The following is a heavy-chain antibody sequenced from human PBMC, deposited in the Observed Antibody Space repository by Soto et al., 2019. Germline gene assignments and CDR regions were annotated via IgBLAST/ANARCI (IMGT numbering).Heavy chain of an antibody. D-gene: IGHD6-13*01. J-gene: IGHJ4*02. CDR1: GFTVSSNY. V-gene: IGHV3-53*01. CDR2: IYSGGST. Sequence: GGSLRLSCAASGFTVSSNYMSWVRQAPGKGLEWVSVIYSGGSTYYADSVKGRFTISRDNSKNTLYLQMNSLRAADTAVYYCARSALGNSWYFDYWGQGTLVTVSS. CDR3: ARSALGNSWYFDY.